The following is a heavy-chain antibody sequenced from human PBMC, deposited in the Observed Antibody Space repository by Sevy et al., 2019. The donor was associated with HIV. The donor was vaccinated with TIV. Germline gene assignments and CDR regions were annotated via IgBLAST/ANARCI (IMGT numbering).Heavy chain of an antibody. CDR1: GFTFSSYW. CDR3: ARDVLLRAGAFDI. Sequence: LSLTCAASGFTFSSYWMSWVRQAPGKGLEWVANIKQYGSEKYYVDSVKGRFTISRDNAKNSLYLQMNSLRAEDTAVYYCARDVLLRAGAFDIWGQGTMVTVSS. D-gene: IGHD3-10*01. CDR2: IKQYGSEK. V-gene: IGHV3-7*03. J-gene: IGHJ3*02.